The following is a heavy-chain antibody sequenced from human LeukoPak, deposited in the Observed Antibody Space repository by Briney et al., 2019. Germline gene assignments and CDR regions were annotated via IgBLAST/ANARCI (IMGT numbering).Heavy chain of an antibody. V-gene: IGHV3-73*01. D-gene: IGHD3-9*01. CDR3: AGDYNSLTGLNY. J-gene: IGHJ4*02. Sequence: GGSLRLSCAASGFTFSDSAMHWVRQASGKGLEWLGRIRTQANNDATVYCASVKGRFIISRDDSRNTAYLQMNSLKTEDTAVYYCAGDYNSLTGLNYWGRGTLVTVSS. CDR1: GFTFSDSA. CDR2: IRTQANNDAT.